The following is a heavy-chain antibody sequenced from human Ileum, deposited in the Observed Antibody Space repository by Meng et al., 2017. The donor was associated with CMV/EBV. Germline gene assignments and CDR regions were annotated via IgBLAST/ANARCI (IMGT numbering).Heavy chain of an antibody. CDR1: EFTFTFYD. J-gene: IGHJ5*02. D-gene: IGHD2-8*01. Sequence: GESLKISCAASEFTFTFYDLHWVRQAPGRGLEWVACIRYDGTNDHYADSVKGRFTVSRDHSKKTLYLEMTSLRTEDTAVYYCAAAPGHCTPTNCYAPPSLDPWGQGNLVTVSS. CDR3: AAAPGHCTPTNCYAPPSLDP. V-gene: IGHV3-30*02. CDR2: IRYDGTND.